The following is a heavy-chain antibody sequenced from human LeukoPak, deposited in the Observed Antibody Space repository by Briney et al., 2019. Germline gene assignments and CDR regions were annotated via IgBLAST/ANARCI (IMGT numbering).Heavy chain of an antibody. CDR2: ISYGGSNK. CDR3: ARYYGGNSACDY. V-gene: IGHV3-30*03. CDR1: RFTFSSYS. D-gene: IGHD4-23*01. Sequence: PGGSLRLSCAASRFTFSSYSMNWVRQAPGKGLEWVAVISYGGSNKYYADSVKGRFTISRDNSKNTLYLQMNSLRAEDTAVYYCARYYGGNSACDYWGQGTLVTVSS. J-gene: IGHJ4*02.